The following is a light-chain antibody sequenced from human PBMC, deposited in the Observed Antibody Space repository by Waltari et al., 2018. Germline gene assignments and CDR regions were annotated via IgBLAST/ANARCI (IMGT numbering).Light chain of an antibody. J-gene: IGLJ3*02. V-gene: IGLV1-47*01. Sequence: SVLTQPPSASGTPGQRVPISCSGSRSNIGSNYVYWYQQLPGTAPKLLIYRNNQRPSGVPDRFSGSKSGTSASLAISGLRSEDEADYYCAAWDDSLSGWVFGGGTKLTVL. CDR1: RSNIGSNY. CDR3: AAWDDSLSGWV. CDR2: RNN.